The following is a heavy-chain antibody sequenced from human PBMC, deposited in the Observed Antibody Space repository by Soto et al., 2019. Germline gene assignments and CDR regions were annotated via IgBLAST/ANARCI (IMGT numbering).Heavy chain of an antibody. J-gene: IGHJ4*02. CDR1: GGSISSYY. V-gene: IGHV4-59*01. CDR3: ARANSREAVLLHIPNYFDY. CDR2: IYYSGST. D-gene: IGHD2-15*01. Sequence: QVQLQESGPGLVKPSETLSLTCTVSGGSISSYYWSWIRQPPGKGLEWIGYIYYSGSTNYNPSLKSRVTISVDTSKNQFSLKLSSVTAADTAVYYCARANSREAVLLHIPNYFDYWGQGTLVTVSS.